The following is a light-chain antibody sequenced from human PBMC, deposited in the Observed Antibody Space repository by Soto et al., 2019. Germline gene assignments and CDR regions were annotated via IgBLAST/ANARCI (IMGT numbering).Light chain of an antibody. CDR3: QQYHNWPPLT. J-gene: IGKJ4*01. Sequence: EVVMTQSPATLSVSPGERATLSCRASQSVSTNLAWYQHKTGQAPRLLIYGASTRATDTPARFSGSGSGTEFTITISGLQSEDFAIYYCQQYHNWPPLTFGGGTTVEIK. V-gene: IGKV3-15*01. CDR1: QSVSTN. CDR2: GAS.